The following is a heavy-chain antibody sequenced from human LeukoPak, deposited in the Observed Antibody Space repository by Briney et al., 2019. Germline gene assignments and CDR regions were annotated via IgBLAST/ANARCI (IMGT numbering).Heavy chain of an antibody. CDR3: AKGPNAPTYYYYYMDV. Sequence: PGGSLRLSCAASGFTFSSYAMSWVRQAPGKGLEWVSAISGSGGSTYYADSVKGRCTISRDNSKNPLYLQMNSLRAEDTAVYYCAKGPNAPTYYYYYMDVWGKGTTVTVSS. J-gene: IGHJ6*03. CDR1: GFTFSSYA. D-gene: IGHD2-2*01. V-gene: IGHV3-23*01. CDR2: ISGSGGST.